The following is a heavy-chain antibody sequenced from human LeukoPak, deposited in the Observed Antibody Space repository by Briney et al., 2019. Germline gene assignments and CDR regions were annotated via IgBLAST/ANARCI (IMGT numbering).Heavy chain of an antibody. V-gene: IGHV3-23*01. CDR1: GFTFSNYG. CDR2: ITGSGGST. CDR3: AKAHGPTVTTYAFDI. J-gene: IGHJ3*02. D-gene: IGHD4-17*01. Sequence: GGSLRLSCAASGFTFSNYGLSWVRQAPGKGLEWVSGITGSGGSTYYADSVKGRFTISRDNSKNTLYLQMNSLRAEDTAVYYCAKAHGPTVTTYAFDIWGQGTMVTVSS.